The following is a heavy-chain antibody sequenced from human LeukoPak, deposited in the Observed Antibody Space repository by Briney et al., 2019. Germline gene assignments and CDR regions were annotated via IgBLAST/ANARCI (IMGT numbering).Heavy chain of an antibody. J-gene: IGHJ6*03. V-gene: IGHV3-23*01. Sequence: GGSLRLSCVAPGFAFSSFAMSWVRQAPGKGLEWVSGLTGSGSTYHADSVKGRFTISRDNSKNTLSLQMNSLRAEDTAVYYCAKMKGWRLYDYCMDVWGKGTTVTVSS. D-gene: IGHD2-15*01. CDR1: GFAFSSFA. CDR2: LTGSGST. CDR3: AKMKGWRLYDYCMDV.